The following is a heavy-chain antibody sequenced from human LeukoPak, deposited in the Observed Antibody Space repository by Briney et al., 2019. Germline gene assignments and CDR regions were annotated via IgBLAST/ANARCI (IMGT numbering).Heavy chain of an antibody. CDR3: ARGDYYYDGSGYYFPSY. J-gene: IGHJ4*02. Sequence: ASVKVSCKASGYTFTGYYMHWVRQAPGQGLEWMGWINPNSGGTNYAQKFQGRVTMTRDTSISTAYMELSRLRSDDTAVYYCARGDYYYDGSGYYFPSYWGQGTLVTVSS. D-gene: IGHD3-22*01. CDR1: GYTFTGYY. CDR2: INPNSGGT. V-gene: IGHV1-2*02.